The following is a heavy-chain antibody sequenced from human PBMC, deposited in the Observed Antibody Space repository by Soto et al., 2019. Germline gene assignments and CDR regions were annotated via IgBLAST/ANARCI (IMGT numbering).Heavy chain of an antibody. V-gene: IGHV4-39*01. J-gene: IGHJ4*02. CDR3: ARPDRLGPISYSSSWFFEF. D-gene: IGHD6-13*01. CDR1: GVSISGSDYY. Sequence: QLKLQESGPGLVKPSETLSLTCVVSGVSISGSDYYWAWIRQSPGKGLEWIGSIYYTGSTDYNPSLSSRVTISVDTSKNQLSLTLSSVTAADAAVYFCARPDRLGPISYSSSWFFEFWGQGTLVAVSS. CDR2: IYYTGST.